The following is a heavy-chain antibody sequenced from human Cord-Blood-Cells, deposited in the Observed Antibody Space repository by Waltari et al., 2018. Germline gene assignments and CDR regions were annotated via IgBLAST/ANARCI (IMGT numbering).Heavy chain of an antibody. D-gene: IGHD3-3*01. CDR1: GGTFRSSA. CDR2: IIPIVGTA. CDR3: ARWGLRIFGVVRGFDY. Sequence: VQLVQSGAEVKKPGASVKVSCKASGGTFRSSAVSWVRQAPGQGLAWMGGIIPIVGTANYAQKFQGRVTITADKSTSTAYMELSSLRSEDTAVYYCARWGLRIFGVVRGFDYWGQGTLVTVSS. J-gene: IGHJ4*02. V-gene: IGHV1-69*06.